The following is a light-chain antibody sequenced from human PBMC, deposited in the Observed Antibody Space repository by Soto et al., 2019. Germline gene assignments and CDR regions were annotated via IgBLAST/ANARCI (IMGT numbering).Light chain of an antibody. CDR2: GAS. V-gene: IGKV3-20*01. CDR1: QSVSSS. J-gene: IGKJ1*01. Sequence: IVMTQSSGPSSLSPGERATLSCGASQSVSSSLAWYQQKPGQAPRLLISGASSRVTGIPDRFSGSGSGTDFTLTISRLEPEDFAVYYCQQYVSSPPTFGHGTKVDI. CDR3: QQYVSSPPT.